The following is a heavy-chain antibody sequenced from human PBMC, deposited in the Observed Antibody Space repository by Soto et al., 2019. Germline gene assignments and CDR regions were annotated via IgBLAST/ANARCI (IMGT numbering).Heavy chain of an antibody. J-gene: IGHJ6*04. V-gene: IGHV3-48*01. CDR3: ARDDFWSGYTTDGMDV. CDR1: GFTFSSYS. CDR2: ISSSSSTI. Sequence: GSLRLSCAASGFTFSSYSMNWVRQAPGKGLEWVSYISSSSSTIYYADSVKGRFTISRDNAKNSLYLQMNSLRAEDTAVYYCARDDFWSGYTTDGMDVWGKGTTVTVSS. D-gene: IGHD3-3*01.